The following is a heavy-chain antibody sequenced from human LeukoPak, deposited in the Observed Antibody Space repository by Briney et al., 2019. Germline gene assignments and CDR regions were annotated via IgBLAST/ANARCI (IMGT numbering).Heavy chain of an antibody. CDR2: INHSGRT. Sequence: SETLSLTCVVYGGSFSGDYWSWIRQPRGRGLEGIGEINHSGRTNYNPSIKSRVTISVDTSKNQFSLKLSSVTAADTAVYYCAREGFGELSHFDYWGQGTLVTVSS. D-gene: IGHD3-10*01. J-gene: IGHJ4*02. CDR3: AREGFGELSHFDY. CDR1: GGSFSGDY. V-gene: IGHV4-34*01.